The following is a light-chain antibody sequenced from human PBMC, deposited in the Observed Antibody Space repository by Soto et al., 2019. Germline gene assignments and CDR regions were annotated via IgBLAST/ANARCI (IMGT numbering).Light chain of an antibody. CDR3: LQYNGDSGT. CDR1: QSISTW. V-gene: IGKV1-5*01. CDR2: DAS. Sequence: LQMTKSPSTLSPSVGDTVTITCRASQSISTWLAWYQQKPGEAPRLLIFDASNLESGVPSRFSGSGSGTEFTLTISSLQAEDFATYYCLQYNGDSGTFGQGTKVDI. J-gene: IGKJ1*01.